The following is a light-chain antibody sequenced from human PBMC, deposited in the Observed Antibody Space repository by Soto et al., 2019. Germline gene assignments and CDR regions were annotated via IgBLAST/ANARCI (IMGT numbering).Light chain of an antibody. J-gene: IGLJ1*01. CDR3: QVWDTTTDQYI. Sequence: SYELTLTPSVSVAPGQTATISCGGDDVGGKSVQWYQQKPGQAPVLVLYDARDRPSGIPERFSGSNSGNTATLTISWVEAGDEADFYCQVWDTTTDQYIFGSGTKVTVL. V-gene: IGLV3-21*02. CDR1: DVGGKS. CDR2: DAR.